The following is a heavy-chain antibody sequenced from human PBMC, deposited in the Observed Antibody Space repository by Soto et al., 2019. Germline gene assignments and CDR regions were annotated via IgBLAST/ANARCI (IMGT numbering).Heavy chain of an antibody. J-gene: IGHJ4*02. V-gene: IGHV4-4*02. CDR3: ARLAAAGTNFDY. CDR2: IYHSGST. CDR1: GGSISSSNW. D-gene: IGHD6-13*01. Sequence: SEILSLTCAVSGGSISSSNWWSWVRQPPGKGLEWIGEIYHSGSTNYNPSLKSRVTISVDKSKNQFSLKLSSVTAADTAVSYCARLAAAGTNFDYWGQGTLVTVSS.